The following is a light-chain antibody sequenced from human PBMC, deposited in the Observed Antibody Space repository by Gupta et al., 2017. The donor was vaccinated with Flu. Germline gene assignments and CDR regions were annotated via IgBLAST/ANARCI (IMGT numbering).Light chain of an antibody. J-gene: IGKJ1*01. V-gene: IGKV4-1*01. CDR1: QNLCYSVDKRSY. CDR2: WAS. CDR3: QQYYYTPRT. Sequence: DIVMTQSPDSLAVSLGERATIKCKSSQNLCYSVDKRSYLAWYQQRPGQSPKLLLYWASTRESGVPERFSGSGSGTDFSLTISGLQAEDVAVYYCQQYYYTPRTFGQGTKVEIK.